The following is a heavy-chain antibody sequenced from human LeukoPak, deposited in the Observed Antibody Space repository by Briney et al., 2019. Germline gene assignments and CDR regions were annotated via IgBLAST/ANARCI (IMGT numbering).Heavy chain of an antibody. CDR2: ISYDGSNK. CDR1: GFTFSSYG. Sequence: PGRSLRLSCAASGFTFSSYGMHWVRQAPGKGLEWVAVISYDGSNKYYADSVKGRFTISRDNSKNTLYLQMNSLRAEDTAVYYCAREAPQYSYGYEANWFDPWGQGTLVTVSS. CDR3: AREAPQYSYGYEANWFDP. J-gene: IGHJ5*02. V-gene: IGHV3-30*19. D-gene: IGHD5-18*01.